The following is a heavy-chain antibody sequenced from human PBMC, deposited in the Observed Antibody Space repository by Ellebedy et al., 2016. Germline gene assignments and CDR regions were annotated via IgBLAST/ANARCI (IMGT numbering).Heavy chain of an antibody. CDR3: ARDRSDTAMVYNWFDP. V-gene: IGHV1-69*13. D-gene: IGHD5-18*01. CDR2: IIPIFGTA. J-gene: IGHJ5*02. Sequence: SVKVSCKASGGTFSSYAISWVRQAPGQGLEWMGGIIPIFGTANYAQKFQGRVTITADESTSTAYMELSSLRSEDTAVYYCARDRSDTAMVYNWFDPWGQGTLVTVSS. CDR1: GGTFSSYA.